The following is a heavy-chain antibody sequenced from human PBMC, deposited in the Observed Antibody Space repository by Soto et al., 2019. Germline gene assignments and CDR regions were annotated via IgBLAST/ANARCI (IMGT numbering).Heavy chain of an antibody. D-gene: IGHD6-13*01. Sequence: AASVKVSCKASGFTFTSSAIQWVRQARGQPLEWIGWIVVGSGNIRYAQKFQERVTITRDMSATTAYMELSSLRSEDTAVYYCARARPPQQLVSGRRFFDYWGQGTLVTVSS. CDR1: GFTFTSSA. CDR2: IVVGSGNI. J-gene: IGHJ4*02. V-gene: IGHV1-58*02. CDR3: ARARPPQQLVSGRRFFDY.